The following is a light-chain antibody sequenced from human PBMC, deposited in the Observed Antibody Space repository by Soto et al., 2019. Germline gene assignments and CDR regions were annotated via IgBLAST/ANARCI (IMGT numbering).Light chain of an antibody. CDR1: QSVGND. V-gene: IGKV3-11*01. CDR3: HQRNNWPPT. J-gene: IGKJ4*01. Sequence: EIVLTQSPATLFLSPEERATLSCRASQSVGNDLVWYHQRRGQAPRLLIYSASNRATGIPPRFSGSGSGTDFTLTISSLEPEDFAVYYCHQRNNWPPTFGGGTKVEMK. CDR2: SAS.